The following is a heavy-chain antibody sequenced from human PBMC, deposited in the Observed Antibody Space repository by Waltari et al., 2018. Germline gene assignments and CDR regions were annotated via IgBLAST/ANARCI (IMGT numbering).Heavy chain of an antibody. V-gene: IGHV4-4*02. D-gene: IGHD2-15*01. CDR3: ARDRGRGLYLDS. CDR2: VRGVGKT. CDR1: CASMSSTYC. Sequence: QLQLQESGPGLVKPSGTLSLTCAVSCASMSSTYCWSWVRQPPGKGLEWMGQVRGVGKTNYNPSFASRVTISLDTYNKQFSLKVTSATAADTAVYYCARDRGRGLYLDSWGPGILVTVSP. J-gene: IGHJ4*02.